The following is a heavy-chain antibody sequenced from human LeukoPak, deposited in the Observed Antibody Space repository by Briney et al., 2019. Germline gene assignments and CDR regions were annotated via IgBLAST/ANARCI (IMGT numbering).Heavy chain of an antibody. CDR2: IHRSGST. J-gene: IGHJ4*02. D-gene: IGHD1-14*01. V-gene: IGHV4-4*02. Sequence: SETLSLTCTVSPDSTTSNFWSWVRQPPGKGLEWIGEIHRSGSTNYNPSLQSRVTISIDRSKNQIALELSSVAAADTAVYYCAREIVGGFNPGAYWGQGTLVTVSS. CDR3: AREIVGGFNPGAY. CDR1: PDSTTSNF.